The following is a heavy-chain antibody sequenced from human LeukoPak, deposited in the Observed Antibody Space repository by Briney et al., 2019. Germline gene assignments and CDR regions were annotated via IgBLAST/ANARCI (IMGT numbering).Heavy chain of an antibody. V-gene: IGHV4-34*01. CDR1: AGSFSGYY. CDR3: ASILIDGSYLIDY. J-gene: IGHJ4*02. D-gene: IGHD1-26*01. Sequence: SETLSLTCRVYAGSFSGYYWSWIRQPPGKGLEWIGEINHSGGTNYNPSLKSRVTISVDTSKNHFSLKLSSVTAADTAVYYCASILIDGSYLIDYWGQGTLVTVSS. CDR2: INHSGGT.